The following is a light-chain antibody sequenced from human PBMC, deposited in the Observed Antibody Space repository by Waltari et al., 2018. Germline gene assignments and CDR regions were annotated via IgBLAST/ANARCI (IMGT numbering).Light chain of an antibody. CDR2: DAS. V-gene: IGKV3-11*01. J-gene: IGKJ4*01. CDR3: QQRSNWL. Sequence: ATPSHRPRPTIHSSLAWYQHKPGQAPRLLIYDASNRATGIPARFSGSGSGTDFTLTISSLEPEDFATYYCQQRSNWLFGGGTKVEIK. CDR1: PTIHSS.